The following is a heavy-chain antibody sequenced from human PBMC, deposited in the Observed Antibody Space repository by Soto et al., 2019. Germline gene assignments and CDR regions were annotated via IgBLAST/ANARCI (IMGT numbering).Heavy chain of an antibody. CDR1: GGIFSNYA. V-gene: IGHV1-69*01. D-gene: IGHD5-18*01. Sequence: VQLVQSGAEVKKPGSSVKVSCKASGGIFSNYALSWVRQAPGQGLEWMGGIIPIFGTSNYAQKFQGRVTITADESTNTAYMELSSLRSEDTAVYYCARARGYSYGDQYFDYWGQGTLVTVSS. CDR2: IIPIFGTS. J-gene: IGHJ4*02. CDR3: ARARGYSYGDQYFDY.